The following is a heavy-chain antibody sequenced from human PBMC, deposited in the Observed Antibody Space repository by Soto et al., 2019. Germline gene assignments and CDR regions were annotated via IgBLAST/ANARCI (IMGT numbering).Heavy chain of an antibody. CDR2: IWDDGRNK. CDR1: GFTFSSYG. J-gene: IGHJ2*01. D-gene: IGHD5-12*01. V-gene: IGHV3-33*01. CDR3: ARDRVWCLRAGWYFDL. Sequence: QVQLVESGGRVVQPGRSLRLSCAASGFTFSSYGMPWVRQAPGKGLEWVAVIWDDGRNKYYADSVKGRFTISRDNSKNKLYLQMNSLRAEDTAVYYCARDRVWCLRAGWYFDLWGRGTLVTVSS.